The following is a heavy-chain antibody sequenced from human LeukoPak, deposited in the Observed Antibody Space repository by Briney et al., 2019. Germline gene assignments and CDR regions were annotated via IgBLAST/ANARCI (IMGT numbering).Heavy chain of an antibody. J-gene: IGHJ5*02. CDR3: ARGRGKYYSSTSCYTGIGFDP. CDR1: GGTFSSYA. V-gene: IGHV1-69*04. D-gene: IGHD2-2*02. Sequence: SVKVSCKASGGTFSSYAISWVRQAPGQGLEWMGRIIPIFGIANYTQKFQGRVTITADKSTSTAYMELSSLRSEDTAVYYCARGRGKYYSSTSCYTGIGFDPWGQGTLVTVSS. CDR2: IIPIFGIA.